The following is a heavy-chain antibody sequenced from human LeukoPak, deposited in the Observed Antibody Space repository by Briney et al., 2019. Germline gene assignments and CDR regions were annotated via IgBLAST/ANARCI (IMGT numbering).Heavy chain of an antibody. J-gene: IGHJ4*02. CDR3: ARDSSGYAEFDY. CDR1: GFTFNSYA. D-gene: IGHD3-22*01. CDR2: ISGSGGGT. Sequence: GGSLRLSCAAAGFTFNSYAMTWVRQAPGKGLEWASAISGSGGGTYYADSVKGRFTISRDNSQNTLYLQMNSLRVDDTAVYYCARDSSGYAEFDYWGQGTLVTVSS. V-gene: IGHV3-23*01.